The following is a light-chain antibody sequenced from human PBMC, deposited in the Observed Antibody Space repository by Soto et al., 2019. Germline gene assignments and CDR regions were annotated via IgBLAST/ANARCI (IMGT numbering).Light chain of an antibody. V-gene: IGLV2-14*03. J-gene: IGLJ1*01. CDR3: CSYTTSNTRQIV. CDR1: SSDVGGYNY. Sequence: QSALTQPASVSGSPGQSITISCTGTSSDVGGYNYVSWYQHHPGKAPKLMIYDVSNRPSGVSNRFSGSKSGDTASLTISGLQPEDEADYYCCSYTTSNTRQIVFGTGTKGTVL. CDR2: DVS.